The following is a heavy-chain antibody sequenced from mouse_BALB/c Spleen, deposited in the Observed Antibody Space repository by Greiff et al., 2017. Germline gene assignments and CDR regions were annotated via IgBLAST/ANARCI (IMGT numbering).Heavy chain of an antibody. V-gene: IGHV6-6*02. Sequence: EVHLVESGGGLVQPGGSMKLSCVASGFTFSNYWMNWVRQSPEKGLEWVAEIRLKSNNYATHYAESVKGRFTISRDDSKSSVYLQMNNLRAEDTGIYYCTRGLGQFAYWGQGTLVTVSA. CDR2: IRLKSNNYAT. CDR3: TRGLGQFAY. D-gene: IGHD4-1*01. CDR1: GFTFSNYW. J-gene: IGHJ3*01.